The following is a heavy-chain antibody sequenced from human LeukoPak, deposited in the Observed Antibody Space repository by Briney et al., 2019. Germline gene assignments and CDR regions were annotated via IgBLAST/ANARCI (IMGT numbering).Heavy chain of an antibody. D-gene: IGHD2-21*02. CDR3: ANPRFVVVTAPLEFQH. J-gene: IGHJ1*01. Sequence: LSGGSLRLSCAASGFTFSSYGMHWVRQAPGKGLEWVAVIWYDGSNKYYADSVKGRFTISRDNSKNTLYLQMNSLRAEDTAVYYCANPRFVVVTAPLEFQHWGQGTLVTVSS. V-gene: IGHV3-33*06. CDR1: GFTFSSYG. CDR2: IWYDGSNK.